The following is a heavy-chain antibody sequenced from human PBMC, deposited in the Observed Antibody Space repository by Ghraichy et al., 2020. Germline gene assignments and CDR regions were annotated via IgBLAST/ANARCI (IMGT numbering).Heavy chain of an antibody. J-gene: IGHJ3*02. CDR3: AREGDYYDSSGYDRDAFDI. V-gene: IGHV3-48*03. CDR1: GFTFSSYE. Sequence: GALRLSCAASGFTFSSYEMNWVRQAPGKGLEWVSYISSSGSTIYYADSVKGRFTISGDNAKNSLYLQMNSLRAEDTAVYYCAREGDYYDSSGYDRDAFDIWGQGTMVTVSS. CDR2: ISSSGSTI. D-gene: IGHD3-22*01.